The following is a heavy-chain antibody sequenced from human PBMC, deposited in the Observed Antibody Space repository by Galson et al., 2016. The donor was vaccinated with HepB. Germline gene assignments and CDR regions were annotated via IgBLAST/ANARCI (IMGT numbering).Heavy chain of an antibody. Sequence: SLRLSCAASGFTSSSYNMNWVRQAPGKGLDWVSYISATGTTIDYADSVKGRFIISRDKAKNSLYLQMNSLRVEDTAVYYCARDSRATFGEPNWFDPGGQGTLVMVSS. CDR3: ARDSRATFGEPNWFDP. V-gene: IGHV3-48*03. J-gene: IGHJ5*02. CDR1: GFTSSSYN. CDR2: ISATGTTI. D-gene: IGHD3-3*01.